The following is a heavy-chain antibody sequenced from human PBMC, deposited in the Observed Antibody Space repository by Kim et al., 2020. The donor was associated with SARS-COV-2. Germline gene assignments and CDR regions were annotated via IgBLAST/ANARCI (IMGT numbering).Heavy chain of an antibody. CDR3: ARGDSALFDP. D-gene: IGHD3-16*01. CDR2: A. Sequence: ANYAQECQAGVTITADKSTSTAYMELGRLRSEDTAVYYCARGDSALFDPWGQGTLVTVSS. V-gene: IGHV1-69*02. J-gene: IGHJ5*02.